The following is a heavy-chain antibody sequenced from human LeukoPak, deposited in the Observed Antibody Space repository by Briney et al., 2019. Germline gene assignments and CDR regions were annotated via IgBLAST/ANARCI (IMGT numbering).Heavy chain of an antibody. D-gene: IGHD6-19*01. J-gene: IGHJ4*02. V-gene: IGHV1-2*02. CDR3: ARASSGWHYFDY. Sequence: ASVQVSCKASVYTFTCYYMHWVRQAPGQGLEWMGWINPNSGGTNYAQKFQGRVTMTRDTSISTAYMELSRLRSDDTAVYYCARASSGWHYFDYWGQGTLVTVSS. CDR2: INPNSGGT. CDR1: VYTFTCYY.